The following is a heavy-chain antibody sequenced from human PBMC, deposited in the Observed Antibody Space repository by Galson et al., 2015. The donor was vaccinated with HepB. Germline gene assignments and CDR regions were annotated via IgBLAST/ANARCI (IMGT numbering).Heavy chain of an antibody. CDR3: TRGYSRSWYSGLGY. Sequence: SLRLSCAASTFIFSTYSMNWVRQAPGKGLEWVSYISSSSTTIYYADSVKGRFTISRDISKNTLYLHMNSLRAEDTAVYYCTRGYSRSWYSGLGYWGQGTLVTVSS. D-gene: IGHD6-13*01. CDR1: TFIFSTYS. V-gene: IGHV3-48*01. J-gene: IGHJ4*02. CDR2: ISSSSTTI.